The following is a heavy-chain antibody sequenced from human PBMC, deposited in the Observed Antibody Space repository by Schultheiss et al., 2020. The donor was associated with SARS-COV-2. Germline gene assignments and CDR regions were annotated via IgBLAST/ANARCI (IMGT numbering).Heavy chain of an antibody. V-gene: IGHV3-21*01. D-gene: IGHD6-19*01. J-gene: IGHJ4*02. CDR1: EFRFVLYG. Sequence: GGSLRLSCAASEFRFVLYGMHWVRQAPGKGLEWVSSISSSSSYIYHADSVKGRFTISRDNAKNSLYLQMNSLRAEDTAVYYCASRWGSGVDYWGQGTLVTVSS. CDR2: ISSSSSYI. CDR3: ASRWGSGVDY.